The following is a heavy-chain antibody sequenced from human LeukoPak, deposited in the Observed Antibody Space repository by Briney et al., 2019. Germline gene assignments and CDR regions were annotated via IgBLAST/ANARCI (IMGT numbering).Heavy chain of an antibody. CDR1: GYTFTGYY. J-gene: IGHJ5*02. Sequence: GASVKVSCKASGYTFTGYYMHWVRQAPGQGLEWMGWINPNSGGTNYAQKFQGRVTMTRDTSISTAYMELSRLRSDDTAVYYRARDRTVTTYNPFDPWGQGTLVTVSS. D-gene: IGHD4-17*01. CDR3: ARDRTVTTYNPFDP. V-gene: IGHV1-2*02. CDR2: INPNSGGT.